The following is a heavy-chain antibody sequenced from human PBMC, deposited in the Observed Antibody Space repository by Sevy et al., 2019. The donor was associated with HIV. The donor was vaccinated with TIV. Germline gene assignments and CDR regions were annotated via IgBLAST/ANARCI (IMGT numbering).Heavy chain of an antibody. J-gene: IGHJ4*02. CDR3: AREGCTKPHDY. D-gene: IGHD2-8*01. CDR1: GFTFSKYS. V-gene: IGHV3-23*01. Sequence: GGSLRLSCAASGFTFSKYSMSWVRQPPGKGLEWVSTLSFGCGEINDVDSVNDRFTISRDNSKSSVYLQMNNLRPEDTAVYYCAREGCTKPHDYWGQGTLVTVSS. CDR2: LSFGCGEI.